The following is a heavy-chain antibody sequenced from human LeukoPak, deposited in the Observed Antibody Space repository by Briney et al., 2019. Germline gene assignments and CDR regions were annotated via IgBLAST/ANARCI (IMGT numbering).Heavy chain of an antibody. CDR2: FDPEDGET. V-gene: IGHV1-24*01. CDR1: GYTLTELS. D-gene: IGHD1-14*01. Sequence: ASVKVSCTVSGYTLTELSMHWVRQAPGKGLEWMGGFDPEDGETIYAQKFQGRVTMTEDTSTDTAYMELSSLRSEDTAVYYCATPRRGIRYFDLWGRGTLVTVSS. CDR3: ATPRRGIRYFDL. J-gene: IGHJ2*01.